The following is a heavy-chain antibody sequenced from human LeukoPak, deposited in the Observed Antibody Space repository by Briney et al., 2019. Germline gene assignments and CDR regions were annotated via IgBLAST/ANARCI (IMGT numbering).Heavy chain of an antibody. J-gene: IGHJ4*02. CDR3: ARGPRYFDY. CDR2: ITSSSSAI. V-gene: IGHV3-48*04. Sequence: GGSLRLSCAASGFTFSNYNLNWVRQAPGKGLEWLSYITSSSSAIYYADSVKGRFTISRDDAKNSLYLQMNSLRAEDTAVYYCARGPRYFDYWGQGALVTVSS. CDR1: GFTFSNYN.